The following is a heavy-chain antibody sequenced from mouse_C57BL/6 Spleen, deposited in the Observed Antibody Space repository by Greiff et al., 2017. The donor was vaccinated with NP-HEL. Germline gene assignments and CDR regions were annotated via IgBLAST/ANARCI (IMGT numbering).Heavy chain of an antibody. Sequence: DVKLQESGPGLVKPSQSLSLTCSVTGYSITSGYYWNWIRQFPGNKLEWMGYISYDGSNNYNPSLKNRISITRDTSKNQFFLKLNSVTTEDTATYYCAREDTTVVAFDYWGQGTTLTVSS. CDR3: AREDTTVVAFDY. CDR1: GYSITSGYY. V-gene: IGHV3-6*01. J-gene: IGHJ2*01. CDR2: ISYDGSN. D-gene: IGHD1-1*01.